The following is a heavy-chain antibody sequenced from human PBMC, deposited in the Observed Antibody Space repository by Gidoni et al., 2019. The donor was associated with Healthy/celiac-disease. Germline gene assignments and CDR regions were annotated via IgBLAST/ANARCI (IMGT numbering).Heavy chain of an antibody. J-gene: IGHJ4*02. CDR2: ISYDGSNK. CDR3: ARDNAGVSGWLVDY. D-gene: IGHD6-19*01. V-gene: IGHV3-30-3*01. Sequence: QVQLVESGGGVVQPGRSLRLSCAASGFPFSSYAMHWVRQAPGKGLEWVAVISYDGSNKYYADSVKGRFTISRDNSKNTLYLQMNSLRAEDTAVYYCARDNAGVSGWLVDYWGQGTLVTVSS. CDR1: GFPFSSYA.